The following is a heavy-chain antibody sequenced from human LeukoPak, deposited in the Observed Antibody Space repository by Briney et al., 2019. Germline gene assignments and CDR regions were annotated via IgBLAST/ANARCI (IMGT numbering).Heavy chain of an antibody. CDR2: IYSGGSI. Sequence: GGSLRLSCAVSGFTVSSNYMTWVRQAPGKGLEWVSVIYSGGSIYYADSVKGRFTISRDISKDTVDLQLNSLRAEDTAVYYCASGKETSMAQGYWGQGTLVTISS. CDR1: GFTVSSNY. D-gene: IGHD5-18*01. V-gene: IGHV3-53*01. J-gene: IGHJ4*02. CDR3: ASGKETSMAQGY.